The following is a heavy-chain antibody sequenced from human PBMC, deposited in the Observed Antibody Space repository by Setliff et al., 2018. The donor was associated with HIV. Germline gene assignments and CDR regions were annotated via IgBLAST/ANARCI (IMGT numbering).Heavy chain of an antibody. D-gene: IGHD6-13*01. J-gene: IGHJ4*02. CDR2: IKEDGSEK. CDR3: ARGSKAAAGPPDF. Sequence: GGSLRLSCAASGFLFHTYWMSWVRQAPGKGLEWVANIKEDGSEKYYVDSVKGRFTISRDNGYSSLYLQMNGMRAEDTALYYCARGSKAAAGPPDFWGQGTLVTVSS. CDR1: GFLFHTYW. V-gene: IGHV3-7*05.